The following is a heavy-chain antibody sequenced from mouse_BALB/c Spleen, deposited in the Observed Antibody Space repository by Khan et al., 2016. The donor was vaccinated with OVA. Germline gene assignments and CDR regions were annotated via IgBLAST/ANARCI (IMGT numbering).Heavy chain of an antibody. D-gene: IGHD2-3*01. CDR1: GFSLISYG. V-gene: IGHV2-3*01. CDR3: AKFDGIFYAVDY. J-gene: IGHJ4*01. Sequence: QMQLEESGPGLVAPSQSLSITCTVSGFSLISYGVNWVRQPPGKGLEWLGVIWGDGNTNYHSALISRLSISKDNSKSQVFLKLNSLQTDDTATYYCAKFDGIFYAVDYWGQGTSVPVSS. CDR2: IWGDGNT.